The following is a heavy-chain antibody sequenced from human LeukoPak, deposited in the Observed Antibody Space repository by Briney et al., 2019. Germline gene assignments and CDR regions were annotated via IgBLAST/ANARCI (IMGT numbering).Heavy chain of an antibody. CDR2: IYYTGTT. J-gene: IGHJ4*02. D-gene: IGHD7-27*01. Sequence: SETLSLTCTVSGGSISTYYWSWIRQPPGKGLEWIGYIYYTGTTNYNPSLKSRVTISVDTSKNQFSLKLSSVTAADTAVYYCARLENWGYFDYWGQGTLVTVSS. CDR3: ARLENWGYFDY. V-gene: IGHV4-59*08. CDR1: GGSISTYY.